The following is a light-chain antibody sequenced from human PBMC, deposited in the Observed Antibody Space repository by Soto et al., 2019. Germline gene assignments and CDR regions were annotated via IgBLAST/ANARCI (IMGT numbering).Light chain of an antibody. CDR1: SSDIGGYDY. J-gene: IGLJ2*01. CDR3: TSYASGSSHVV. CDR2: DVN. V-gene: IGLV2-14*01. Sequence: QSALTQPASVSGSPGQSITLSCTGTSSDIGGYDYVSWYQRHPGKAPKLIIYDVNNRPSGVSNRFSGSKSGNTASLTISGLHAEDEADYYYTSYASGSSHVVFGGGTKLTVL.